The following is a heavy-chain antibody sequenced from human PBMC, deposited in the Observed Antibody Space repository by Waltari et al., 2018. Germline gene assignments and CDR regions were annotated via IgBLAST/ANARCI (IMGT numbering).Heavy chain of an antibody. J-gene: IGHJ4*02. CDR3: ARAVAGSNPALDY. V-gene: IGHV4-34*01. Sequence: QVQLQQWGAGLLKPSETLSLTCAVYGGSFSGYYWSWIRQPPGKGLEWIGEINHSGSTNYNPSLKSRVTISVDTSKNQFSLKLSSVTAADTAVYYCARAVAGSNPALDYWGQGTLVTVSS. CDR1: GGSFSGYY. D-gene: IGHD2-15*01. CDR2: INHSGST.